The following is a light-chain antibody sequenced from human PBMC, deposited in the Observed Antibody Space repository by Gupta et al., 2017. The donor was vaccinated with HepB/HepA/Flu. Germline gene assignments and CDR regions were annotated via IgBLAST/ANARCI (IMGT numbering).Light chain of an antibody. CDR2: DIS. Sequence: QSALTESASVSRSPGPPITITCIGTSTDVGLYNYVSWYQQYPDKALILVIYDISSRTSGISNRSSGSKSSNTAPLTISGVPAEDDADYYHGSFTTTDKVFGTGTKVTVL. CDR1: STDVGLYNY. V-gene: IGLV2-14*01. CDR3: GSFTTTDKV. J-gene: IGLJ1*01.